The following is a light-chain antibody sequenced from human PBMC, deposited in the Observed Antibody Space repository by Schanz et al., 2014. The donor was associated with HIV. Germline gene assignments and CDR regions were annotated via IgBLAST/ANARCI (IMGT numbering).Light chain of an antibody. V-gene: IGLV4-60*03. CDR2: LEGSGSY. CDR3: ETWDSHSQYYV. J-gene: IGLJ1*01. Sequence: QLVLTQSSSASASLGSSVKLTCTLSSGHSSYIIAWHQQQPGKAPRYLMKLEGSGSYNKGSGVPDRFSGSSSGADRYLTISNLQSEDEADYYCETWDSHSQYYVFGTGTKLTVL. CDR1: SGHSSYI.